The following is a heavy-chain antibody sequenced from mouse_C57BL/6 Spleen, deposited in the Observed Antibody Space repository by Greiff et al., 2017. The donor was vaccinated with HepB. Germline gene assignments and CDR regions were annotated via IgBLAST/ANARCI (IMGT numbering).Heavy chain of an antibody. CDR3: ARYPYDYDLAWFAY. V-gene: IGHV1-64*01. J-gene: IGHJ3*01. CDR2: IHPNSGST. CDR1: GYTFTSYW. D-gene: IGHD2-4*01. Sequence: VQLQQPGAELVKPGASVKLSCKASGYTFTSYWMHWVKQRPGQGLEWIGMIHPNSGSTNYNEKFKSKATLTVDKSSSTAYMQLSSLTSEDSAVYYCARYPYDYDLAWFAYWGQGTLVTVSA.